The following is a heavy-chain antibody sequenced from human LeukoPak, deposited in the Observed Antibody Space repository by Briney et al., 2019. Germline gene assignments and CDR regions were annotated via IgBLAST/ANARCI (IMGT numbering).Heavy chain of an antibody. CDR2: INPNSGGT. J-gene: IGHJ6*03. D-gene: IGHD3-9*01. V-gene: IGHV1-2*02. CDR3: ARSTYYDILTGYIYYYYYMDV. CDR1: GYTFTGYY. Sequence: GASVKVSCKASGYTFTGYYMHWVRQAPGQGLEWMGWINPNSGGTNYAQKFQGRVTMTRDTSISTAYMELSRLRSDDTAVYYCARSTYYDILTGYIYYYYYMDVWGKGTTVTVSS.